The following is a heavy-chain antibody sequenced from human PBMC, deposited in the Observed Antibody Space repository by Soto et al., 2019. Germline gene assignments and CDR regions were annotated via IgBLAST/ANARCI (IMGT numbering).Heavy chain of an antibody. CDR3: ARVLLGGYYDRSGYYPYAFDI. J-gene: IGHJ3*02. Sequence: GGSLRLSCAASGFTFSSYCMNWVRQAPGKGLEWVSSISSSSSYIYYADSVKGRFTISRDNAKISMYLQKNSLRAEDTTVYYWARVLLGGYYDRSGYYPYAFDIWGQGTMVTVSS. V-gene: IGHV3-21*01. CDR2: ISSSSSYI. D-gene: IGHD3-22*01. CDR1: GFTFSSYC.